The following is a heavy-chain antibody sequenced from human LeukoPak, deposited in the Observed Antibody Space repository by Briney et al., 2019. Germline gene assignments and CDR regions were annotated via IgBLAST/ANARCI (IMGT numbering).Heavy chain of an antibody. J-gene: IGHJ6*02. V-gene: IGHV3-23*01. Sequence: GGSLRLSCAGSGFIFSNYAMTWVRQAPGKGLEWVTIIGGVSESFYYADSVKGRFTVSRDNSKDTLYLQINSLRDEDTAVYYCARRWLGDPYGMDVWGQGTTVSVSS. CDR1: GFIFSNYA. CDR3: ARRWLGDPYGMDV. D-gene: IGHD3-10*01. CDR2: IGGVSESF.